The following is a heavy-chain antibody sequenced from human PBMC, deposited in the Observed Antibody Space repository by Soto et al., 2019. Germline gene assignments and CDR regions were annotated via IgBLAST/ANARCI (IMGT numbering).Heavy chain of an antibody. D-gene: IGHD6-25*01. Sequence: QVQLQESGPGLVKPSETLSLTCIVSGGYISSYYWSWIRQPAGKGLEWIGRIYPSGSTDYNPSLKSRVTLSVDTSKNQFSLKLSSVTAADTAVYYCARDVTAAIGTWFDPWGQGILVTVSS. CDR1: GGYISSYY. V-gene: IGHV4-4*07. CDR3: ARDVTAAIGTWFDP. CDR2: IYPSGST. J-gene: IGHJ5*02.